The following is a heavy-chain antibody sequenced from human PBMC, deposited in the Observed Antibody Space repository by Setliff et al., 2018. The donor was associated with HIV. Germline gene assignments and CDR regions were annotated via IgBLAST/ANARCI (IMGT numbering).Heavy chain of an antibody. CDR2: IHPSGGST. CDR3: ARDHCSSSGCYEYSYYGMDV. Sequence: ASVKVSCKASGYTFTSYYIHWVRQAPGQGLEWMGVIHPSGGSTSYAQSSQGRVTMTRDTSISTAYMEVSRLGSDDTAVYYCARDHCSSSGCYEYSYYGMDVWGQGTTVTVSS. J-gene: IGHJ6*02. CDR1: GYTFTSYY. V-gene: IGHV1-46*01. D-gene: IGHD2-2*01.